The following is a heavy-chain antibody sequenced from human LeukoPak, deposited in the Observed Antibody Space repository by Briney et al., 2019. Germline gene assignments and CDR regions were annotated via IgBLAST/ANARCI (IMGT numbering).Heavy chain of an antibody. CDR3: ARNGGGSGYGEIDY. CDR1: GFTFDDYG. CDR2: VNWNGGST. V-gene: IGHV3-20*01. J-gene: IGHJ4*02. D-gene: IGHD6-25*01. Sequence: PGGSLRLSCAASGFTFDDYGMSWVRQAPGKGPEWVSGVNWNGGSTGYADSVKGRFTISRDNGKTSLYLQMNSLRAEDTALYHCARNGGGSGYGEIDYWGQGTLVTVSS.